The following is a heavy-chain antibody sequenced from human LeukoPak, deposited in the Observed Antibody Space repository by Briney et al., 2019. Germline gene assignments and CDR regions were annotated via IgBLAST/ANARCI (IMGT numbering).Heavy chain of an antibody. CDR2: INHNGNVN. V-gene: IGHV3-7*03. D-gene: IGHD3-10*01. J-gene: IGHJ4*02. CDR1: GFTFSSYW. CDR3: TRDKSAGADTGSSFYY. Sequence: GGSLRLSCAASGFTFSSYWMNWARQAPGKGLEWVASINHNGNVNYYVDSVKGRFTISRDNAKNSLYLQMSSLRAEDTAVYYCTRDKSAGADTGSSFYYWGQGALVTVSS.